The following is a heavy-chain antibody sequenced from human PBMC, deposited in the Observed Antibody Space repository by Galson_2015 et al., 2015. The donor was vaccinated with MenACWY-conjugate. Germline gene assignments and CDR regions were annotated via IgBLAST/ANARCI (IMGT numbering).Heavy chain of an antibody. CDR2: TYYKPKWYN. D-gene: IGHD2/OR15-2a*01. J-gene: IGHJ4*02. Sequence: CAISGDSVSSNSAAWNWIRQSPSSGLEWLERTYYKPKWYNDYAASLKSRITISPDTSKNHISLQLKSVTPEDTAVYYCAREAMYSNNFYAIDYWGQGTLVTVSS. CDR1: GDSVSSNSAA. V-gene: IGHV6-1*01. CDR3: AREAMYSNNFYAIDY.